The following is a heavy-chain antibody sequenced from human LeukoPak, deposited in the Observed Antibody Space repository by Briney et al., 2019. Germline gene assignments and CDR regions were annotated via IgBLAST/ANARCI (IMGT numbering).Heavy chain of an antibody. J-gene: IGHJ4*02. CDR2: MNPNSGSGT. V-gene: IGHV1-8*01. Sequence: ASVKVSCKASGYTFTSYDINWVRQATGQGLEWMGWMNPNSGSGTSYAQKFQGRVTTTRDTSTSTVYMELSSLRSEDTAVYYCATNDLEGGYYDFDQWGQGTLVTVSS. D-gene: IGHD3-3*01. CDR3: ATNDLEGGYYDFDQ. CDR1: GYTFTSYD.